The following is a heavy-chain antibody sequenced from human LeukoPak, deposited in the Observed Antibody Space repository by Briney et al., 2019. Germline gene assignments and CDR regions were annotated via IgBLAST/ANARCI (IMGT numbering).Heavy chain of an antibody. D-gene: IGHD3-10*01. CDR1: GYIFSTYW. CDR2: IYPGDSDT. Sequence: GESLKISCKGSGYIFSTYWIGWVRQMPGKGLEWMGIIYPGDSDTRYSPSFQGQVTISADKSISTAYLQWSSLKASGTAIYYCARPRFYGSGSSPFDYWGQGTLVTVSS. CDR3: ARPRFYGSGSSPFDY. J-gene: IGHJ4*02. V-gene: IGHV5-51*01.